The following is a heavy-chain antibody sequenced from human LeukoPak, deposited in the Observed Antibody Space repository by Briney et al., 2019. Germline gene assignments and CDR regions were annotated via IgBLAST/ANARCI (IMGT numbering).Heavy chain of an antibody. V-gene: IGHV3-7*03. D-gene: IGHD3-16*01. CDR2: IKEDESEK. CDR1: GFTFSSYW. J-gene: IGHJ4*02. CDR3: ARDKFGGTDY. Sequence: GGSLRLSCAASGFTFSSYWMDWVRQAPGKGLEWVATIKEDESEKYYVDSVKGRFTISRDNAKNSLYLQMNSLRAEDTAVYYCARDKFGGTDYWGQGTLVTVSS.